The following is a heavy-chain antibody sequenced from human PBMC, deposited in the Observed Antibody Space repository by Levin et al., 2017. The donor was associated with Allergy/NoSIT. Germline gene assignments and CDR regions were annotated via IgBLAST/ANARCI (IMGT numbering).Heavy chain of an antibody. Sequence: SQTLSLTCTVSGGSISSGGYYWSWIRQHPGKGLEWIGYIYYSGSSYYNPSLKSRVTISVDTSKNQFSLKLSSVTAADTAVYYCASGNLHDYGDYVIVARIDYWGQGTLVTVSS. V-gene: IGHV4-31*03. J-gene: IGHJ4*02. CDR1: GGSISSGGYY. CDR3: ASGNLHDYGDYVIVARIDY. CDR2: IYYSGSS. D-gene: IGHD4-17*01.